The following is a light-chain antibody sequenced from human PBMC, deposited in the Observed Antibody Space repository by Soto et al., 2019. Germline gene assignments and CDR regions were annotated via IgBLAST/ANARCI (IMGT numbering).Light chain of an antibody. Sequence: EIQMTQSPSTLSASVGDRVTITCRASQSISGSLAWYQQKPGKAPKLLIYESSTLKSGVPSRFSGSGSGTEYTLTISSPQPDDSASYYCQPSNGYWTFGQGTRVEIK. CDR1: QSISGS. CDR3: QPSNGYWT. CDR2: ESS. V-gene: IGKV1-5*03. J-gene: IGKJ1*01.